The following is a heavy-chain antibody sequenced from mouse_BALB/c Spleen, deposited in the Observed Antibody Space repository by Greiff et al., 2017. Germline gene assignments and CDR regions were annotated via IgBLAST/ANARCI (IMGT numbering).Heavy chain of an antibody. D-gene: IGHD2-4*01. CDR2: ISSGSSTI. J-gene: IGHJ4*01. CDR3: ARGTMIDAMDY. V-gene: IGHV5-17*02. Sequence: EVKLMESGGGLVQPGGSRKLSCAASGFTFSSFGMHWVRQAPEKGLEWVAYISSGSSTIYYADTVKGRFTISRDNPKNTLFLQMTSLRSEDTAMYYCARGTMIDAMDYWGQGTSVTVSS. CDR1: GFTFSSFG.